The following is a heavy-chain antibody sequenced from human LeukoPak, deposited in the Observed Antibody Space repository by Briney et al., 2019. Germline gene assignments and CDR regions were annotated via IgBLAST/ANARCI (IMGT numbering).Heavy chain of an antibody. CDR3: ARSPDCSGGSCHNFDY. CDR1: GGSISSYY. V-gene: IGHV4-59*01. D-gene: IGHD2-15*01. J-gene: IGHJ4*02. Sequence: NSSETLSLTCTVSGGSISSYYWSWIRQPPGKGLEWIGYIYYIGSTNYNPSLKSRVTISVDTSKNQFSLKLSSVTAADTAVYYCARSPDCSGGSCHNFDYWGQGTLVTVSS. CDR2: IYYIGST.